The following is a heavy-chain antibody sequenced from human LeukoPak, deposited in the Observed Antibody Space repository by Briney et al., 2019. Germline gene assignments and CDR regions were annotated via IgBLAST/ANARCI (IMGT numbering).Heavy chain of an antibody. J-gene: IGHJ4*02. V-gene: IGHV4-34*01. CDR2: INHSGST. CDR1: GGSISSYY. D-gene: IGHD3-22*01. CDR3: ARNYYYDSSGFPFDY. Sequence: PSETLSLTCTVSGGSISSYYWSWIRQPPGKGLEWIGEINHSGSTNYNPSLKSRVTISVDTSKNQFSLKLSSVTAADTAVYYCARNYYYDSSGFPFDYWGQGTLVTVSS.